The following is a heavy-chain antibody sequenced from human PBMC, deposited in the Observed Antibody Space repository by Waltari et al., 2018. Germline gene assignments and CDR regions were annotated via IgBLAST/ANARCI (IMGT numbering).Heavy chain of an antibody. V-gene: IGHV1-46*01. J-gene: IGHJ5*02. CDR1: GHTFTSYY. CDR2: INPRGGTT. CDR3: AIYSSGWYP. D-gene: IGHD6-19*01. Sequence: QVQLVQSGAEVKTPGASVKVSCKASGHTFTSYYVHWVRQAPGQGLEWMGLINPRGGTTTYAQQFQGRVTMTGDTSTSRVYMELSSLRSEDTAVYYCAIYSSGWYPWGQGTLVTVSS.